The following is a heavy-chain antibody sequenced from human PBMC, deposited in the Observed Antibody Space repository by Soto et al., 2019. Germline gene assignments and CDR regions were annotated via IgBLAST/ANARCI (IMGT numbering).Heavy chain of an antibody. J-gene: IGHJ4*02. CDR2: ISYDGSNK. D-gene: IGHD3-10*01. Sequence: QVQLVESGGGVVQPGRSLRLSCAASGFTFSSYAMHWVRQAPGKGLEWVAVISYDGSNKYYADSVKGRFTISRDNSKTTMYLQMNSLGAEDTAVYYCARDRVTMVRGVIITRTGFDYWGQGTLVTVSS. CDR1: GFTFSSYA. CDR3: ARDRVTMVRGVIITRTGFDY. V-gene: IGHV3-30-3*01.